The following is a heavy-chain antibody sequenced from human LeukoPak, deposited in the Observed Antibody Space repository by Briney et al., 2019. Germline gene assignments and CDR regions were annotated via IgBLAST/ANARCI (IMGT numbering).Heavy chain of an antibody. Sequence: SETLSLTCTVSGGSISSGDYSWSWLRQPPGKGLQWIGYIYYSGSTNYNPSLKSRVTISVDTSKNQFSLKLSSVTAADTAVYYCARGPRYSGSYRSPMDVWGKGTTVTISS. CDR3: ARGPRYSGSYRSPMDV. CDR1: GGSISSGDYS. J-gene: IGHJ6*03. D-gene: IGHD1-26*01. CDR2: IYYSGST. V-gene: IGHV4-61*08.